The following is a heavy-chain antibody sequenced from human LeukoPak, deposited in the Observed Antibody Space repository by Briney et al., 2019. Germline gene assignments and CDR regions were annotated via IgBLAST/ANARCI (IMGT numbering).Heavy chain of an antibody. CDR2: ISSSSSYI. D-gene: IGHD4-17*01. Sequence: GGSLRLSCAAAGFTFSSYSMNWVRQAPGKGLDLVSSISSSSSYIYYADSVKGRFTISRDNAKNSLYLQMNSLRAEDTAVYYCARSDGDYGIGAFDIWGQGTMVTVSS. CDR1: GFTFSSYS. V-gene: IGHV3-21*01. J-gene: IGHJ3*02. CDR3: ARSDGDYGIGAFDI.